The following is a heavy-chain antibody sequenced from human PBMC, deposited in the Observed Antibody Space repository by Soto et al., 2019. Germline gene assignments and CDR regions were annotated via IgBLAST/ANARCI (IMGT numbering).Heavy chain of an antibody. CDR3: ARLPSRHLVDY. J-gene: IGHJ4*02. Sequence: SETLSLTCTVSGSSINSSGYYWGWIRRPPGKGLEWIGSMFYGVSTYYNPSLKSRVTVSVDTSKNQFSLNLRSVTAADTAVYYCARLPSRHLVDYWGQGTLVTVSS. CDR2: MFYGVST. V-gene: IGHV4-39*01. D-gene: IGHD3-3*02. CDR1: GSSINSSGYY.